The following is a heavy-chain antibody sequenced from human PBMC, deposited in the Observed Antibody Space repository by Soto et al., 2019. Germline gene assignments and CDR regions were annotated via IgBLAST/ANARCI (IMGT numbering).Heavy chain of an antibody. Sequence: QVQLQRWGAGLLKPSETLSLTCAVYGGSFSGYYWSWIRQPPGKGLEWIGEINHSGSTNYNPSLKSRVTISVDTSKNQFSLKLSSVTAADTAVYYCARDHSSSSVEAFDIWGQGTMVTVSS. J-gene: IGHJ3*02. V-gene: IGHV4-34*01. CDR2: INHSGST. D-gene: IGHD6-6*01. CDR3: ARDHSSSSVEAFDI. CDR1: GGSFSGYY.